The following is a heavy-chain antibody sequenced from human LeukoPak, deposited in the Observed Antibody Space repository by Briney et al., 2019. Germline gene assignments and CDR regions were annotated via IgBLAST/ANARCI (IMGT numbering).Heavy chain of an antibody. CDR1: GFTFGSYA. Sequence: PGGSLRLSCAASGFTFGSYAMHWVRQAPGKGLEWVAVISYDGSNKYYADSVKGRFTISRDNSKNTLYLQMNSLRAEDTAVYYCARMTSDFWSDTYYYYMDVWGKGTTVTVSS. V-gene: IGHV3-30*04. CDR2: ISYDGSNK. D-gene: IGHD3-3*01. CDR3: ARMTSDFWSDTYYYYMDV. J-gene: IGHJ6*03.